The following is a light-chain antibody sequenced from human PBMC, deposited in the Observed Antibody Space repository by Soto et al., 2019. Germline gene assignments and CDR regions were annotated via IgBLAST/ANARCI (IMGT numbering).Light chain of an antibody. J-gene: IGKJ5*01. Sequence: EIVLTQSPGTLSLSPGERATLSCRASQTVSSYLAWYQQKPGQAPRLLIYDASNRATGIPARFSGSGSGTDFTLTISSLEPEDFAVYYCQQRSNWPLFGQGTRLEI. CDR2: DAS. CDR1: QTVSSY. V-gene: IGKV3-11*01. CDR3: QQRSNWPL.